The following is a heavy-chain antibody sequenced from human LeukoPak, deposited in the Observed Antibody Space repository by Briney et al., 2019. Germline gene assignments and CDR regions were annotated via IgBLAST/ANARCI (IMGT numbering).Heavy chain of an antibody. CDR1: GYTLTELS. CDR2: FDPEDGET. J-gene: IGHJ4*02. Sequence: ASVKVSCKVSGYTLTELSMHWVRQAPGKGLEWMGGFDPEDGETIYAQKFQGRVTMTEDTSTDTAYMELSSLRSEDTAVYYCASRGVRRSIAARLYYYWGQGTLVTVSS. CDR3: ASRGVRRSIAARLYYY. V-gene: IGHV1-24*01. D-gene: IGHD6-6*01.